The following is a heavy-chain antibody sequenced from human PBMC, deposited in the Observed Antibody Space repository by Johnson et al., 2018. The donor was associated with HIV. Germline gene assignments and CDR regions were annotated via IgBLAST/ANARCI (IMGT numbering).Heavy chain of an antibody. Sequence: QVQLVESGGVVVQPGGSLRLSCAASGFTFDDYTMHWVRQAPGKGLEWVAFIRYDGSNKYYADSVKGRFTISRDNSKNTLYLQMNSLRAEDTAMYYCARDREDPSDSYGAFDIWGQGTMVTVSS. CDR1: GFTFDDYT. V-gene: IGHV3-30*02. J-gene: IGHJ3*02. D-gene: IGHD5-18*01. CDR2: IRYDGSNK. CDR3: ARDREDPSDSYGAFDI.